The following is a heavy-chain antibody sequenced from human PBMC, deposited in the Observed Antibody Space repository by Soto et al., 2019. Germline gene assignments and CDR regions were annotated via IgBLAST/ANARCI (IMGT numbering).Heavy chain of an antibody. CDR3: ARGELLWCGELVPYYYYGMDV. CDR2: IAYDGSNK. D-gene: IGHD3-10*01. J-gene: IGHJ6*02. Sequence: QVQLVESGGGVVQPGRSLRLSCAASGFTFSSYAMHWVRQAPGKGLEWVAVIAYDGSNKYYADSVTGRFTISRDNSNNTLYLQMNSLRAEDTAVYYCARGELLWCGELVPYYYYGMDVWGQGTTVTVSS. CDR1: GFTFSSYA. V-gene: IGHV3-30-3*01.